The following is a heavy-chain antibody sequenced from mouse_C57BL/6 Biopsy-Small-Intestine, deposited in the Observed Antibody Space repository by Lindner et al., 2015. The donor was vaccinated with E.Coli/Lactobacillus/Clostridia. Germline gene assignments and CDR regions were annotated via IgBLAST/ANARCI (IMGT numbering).Heavy chain of an antibody. Sequence: VQLQESGPELVKPGASVKISCKASGYAFSTYWMNWVKQRPGKGLEWIGQIYPGDGDTNYNGKFKGKATLTADKSSSTAYMQLSSLTSEDSAVYFCVRSGYDYSFAYWGQGTLVTVSA. CDR1: GYAFSTYW. CDR3: VRSGYDYSFAY. J-gene: IGHJ3*01. V-gene: IGHV1-80*01. CDR2: IYPGDGDT. D-gene: IGHD2-4*01.